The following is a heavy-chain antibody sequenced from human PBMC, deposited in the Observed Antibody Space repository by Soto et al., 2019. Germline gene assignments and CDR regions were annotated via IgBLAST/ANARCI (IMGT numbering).Heavy chain of an antibody. D-gene: IGHD3-10*01. J-gene: IGHJ6*02. Sequence: QVQLVESGGGVVQPGRSLRLSCAASGFTFSSYAMHWVRQAPGKGLEWVAVISYDGSNKYYADSVKGRFTISRVTSKNPLYLQMNSLRAEDTAVYYCVRDRYGEDSYGLDVWGQGTTVTVSS. CDR2: ISYDGSNK. V-gene: IGHV3-30-3*01. CDR1: GFTFSSYA. CDR3: VRDRYGEDSYGLDV.